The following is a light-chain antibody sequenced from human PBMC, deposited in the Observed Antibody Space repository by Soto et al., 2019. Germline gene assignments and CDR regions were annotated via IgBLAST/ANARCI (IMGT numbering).Light chain of an antibody. V-gene: IGKV3-20*01. Sequence: EIVLTQSPGTLSMSPGERATLSCRASQSITQSFLAWYQQRPGQSPRLLIYGASNRAAGLPGRFSGSGSGTAFSLTLSKLEPEDFAVYSYPQYANSPLTFAGGTKLAIK. J-gene: IGKJ4*01. CDR3: PQYANSPLT. CDR2: GAS. CDR1: QSITQSF.